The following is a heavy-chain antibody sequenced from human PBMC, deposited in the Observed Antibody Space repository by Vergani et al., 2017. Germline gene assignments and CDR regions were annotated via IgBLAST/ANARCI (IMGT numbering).Heavy chain of an antibody. CDR1: GGTFSSYA. V-gene: IGHV1-69*06. CDR2: IIPIFGTA. J-gene: IGHJ4*02. CDR3: ARDWRVPVWGSGTTYGHHYFDY. Sequence: QVQLVQSGAEVKKPGSSVKVSCKASGGTFSSYAISWVRQAPGQGLEWMGGIIPIFGTANYAQKFQGRVTITADKSTSTADMGLSSLRSEDTAVYSCARDWRVPVWGSGTTYGHHYFDYWGQGTLVTVSS. D-gene: IGHD3-16*01.